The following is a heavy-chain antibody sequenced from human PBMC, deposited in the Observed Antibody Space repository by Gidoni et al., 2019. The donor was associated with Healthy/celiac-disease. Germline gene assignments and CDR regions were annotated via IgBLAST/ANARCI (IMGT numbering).Heavy chain of an antibody. Sequence: QVQLQQWGAGLLKPSETLSLTCAVYGGSFSGYYWSWIRQPPGKGLEWIGEINHSGSTNYNPSLKSRVTISVDTSKNQFSLKLSSVTAADTAVYYCARAHIAVAGRDWFDPWGQGTLVTVSS. V-gene: IGHV4-34*01. D-gene: IGHD6-19*01. CDR1: GGSFSGYY. CDR3: ARAHIAVAGRDWFDP. J-gene: IGHJ5*02. CDR2: INHSGST.